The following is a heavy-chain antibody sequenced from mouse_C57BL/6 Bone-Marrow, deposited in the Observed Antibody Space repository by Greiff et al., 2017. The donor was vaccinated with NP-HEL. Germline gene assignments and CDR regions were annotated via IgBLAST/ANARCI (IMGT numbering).Heavy chain of an antibody. Sequence: QVQLQQSGAELVKPGASVKLSCKASGYTFTEYTIHWVKQRSGQGLEWIGWFYPGSGSIKYNEKFKDKATLTADKSSSTVYMELSRLTSEDSAVYFCARNAITTVVATNWYFDVWGTGTTVTVSS. D-gene: IGHD1-1*01. CDR3: ARNAITTVVATNWYFDV. J-gene: IGHJ1*03. CDR2: FYPGSGSI. CDR1: GYTFTEYT. V-gene: IGHV1-62-2*01.